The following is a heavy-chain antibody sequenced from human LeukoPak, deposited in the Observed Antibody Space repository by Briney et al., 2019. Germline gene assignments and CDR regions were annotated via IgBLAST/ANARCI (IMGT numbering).Heavy chain of an antibody. V-gene: IGHV4-34*01. CDR2: INHSGST. D-gene: IGHD6-6*01. CDR3: ARFPPYSSSSDY. J-gene: IGHJ4*02. Sequence: PSETLSLTCAVYGGSFSGYYWSWIRQPPGKGLEWIGEINHSGSTNCNPSLKSRVTISVDTSKNQFSLKLSSVTAADTAVYYCARFPPYSSSSDYWGQGTLVTVSS. CDR1: GGSFSGYY.